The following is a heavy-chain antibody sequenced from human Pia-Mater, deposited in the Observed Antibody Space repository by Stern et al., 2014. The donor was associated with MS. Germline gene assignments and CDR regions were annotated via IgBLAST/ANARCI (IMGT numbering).Heavy chain of an antibody. V-gene: IGHV1-8*02. CDR2: MNPSTGNT. CDR3: TRVYPWERNWFDP. CDR1: GYTFTDFD. Sequence: QAQLVQSGAEVKKPGASLKVSCKASGYTFTDFDINWVRPATGQGLEWMGWMNPSTGNTGYAQKFQGRVAMTRNTSISTAYMELTSLRSEDTAVYYCTRVYPWERNWFDPWGQGTQVTVSS. D-gene: IGHD1-26*01. J-gene: IGHJ5*02.